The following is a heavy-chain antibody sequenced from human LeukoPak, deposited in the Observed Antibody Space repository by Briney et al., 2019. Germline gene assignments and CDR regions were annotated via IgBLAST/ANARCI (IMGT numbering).Heavy chain of an antibody. CDR1: GFTVSSNY. CDR2: IYSGGST. J-gene: IGHJ5*02. CDR3: AKGGYSDFWSGYFDP. D-gene: IGHD3-3*01. V-gene: IGHV3-53*01. Sequence: GGSLRLSCAASGFTVSSNYMSWVRQAPGKGLEWVSVIYSGGSTYYADSVKGRSTISRDNSKNTLYLQMNSLRADDTAVYYCAKGGYSDFWSGYFDPWGQGTLVTVSS.